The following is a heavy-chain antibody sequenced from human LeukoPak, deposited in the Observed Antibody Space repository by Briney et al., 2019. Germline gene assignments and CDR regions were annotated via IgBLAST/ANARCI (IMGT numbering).Heavy chain of an antibody. CDR2: ISSAGTT. D-gene: IGHD6-13*01. Sequence: PGRSLRLSCAASGLXVSSSYMSWVRQAPGKGLEWVSIISSAGTTYYADSVKGRFTISRDNSKNTVYLQVNSLRDEDTAVYYCARDLEAANTYYFDYWGQGTMVTVSS. CDR1: GLXVSSSY. J-gene: IGHJ4*02. CDR3: ARDLEAANTYYFDY. V-gene: IGHV3-66*01.